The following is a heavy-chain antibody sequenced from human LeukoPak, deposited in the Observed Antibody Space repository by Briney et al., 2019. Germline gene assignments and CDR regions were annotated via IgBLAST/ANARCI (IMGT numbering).Heavy chain of an antibody. CDR2: ISSSGSTI. Sequence: GGSLRLSCAASGFTFSDYYMSWIRQAPGKGLEWVSYISSSGSTIYYADSVKGRFIISRDNSKNTLYLQMNSLRAEDTAVYYCASSSSIVTGTGFDYWGQGTLVTVSS. V-gene: IGHV3-11*01. CDR1: GFTFSDYY. J-gene: IGHJ4*02. CDR3: ASSSSIVTGTGFDY. D-gene: IGHD6-6*01.